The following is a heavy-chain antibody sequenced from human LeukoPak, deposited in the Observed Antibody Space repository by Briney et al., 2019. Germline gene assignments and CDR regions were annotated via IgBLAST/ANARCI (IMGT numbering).Heavy chain of an antibody. V-gene: IGHV3-30*04. CDR1: GFTFSSYA. Sequence: GRSLRLSCAASGFTFSSYAMHWVRQAPGKGLEWVAVISYDGGNKYYADSVEGRFTISRDNSKNTLYLQMNSLRAGDAAVYYCARESLQSNDYGDYYDYWGQGTLVTVSS. CDR2: ISYDGGNK. CDR3: ARESLQSNDYGDYYDY. D-gene: IGHD4-17*01. J-gene: IGHJ4*02.